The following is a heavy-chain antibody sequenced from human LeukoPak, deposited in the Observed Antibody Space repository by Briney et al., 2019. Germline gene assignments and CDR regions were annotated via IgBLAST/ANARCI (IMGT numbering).Heavy chain of an antibody. D-gene: IGHD2-21*01. Sequence: ASVKVSCKASGYTCTSYDINWVRQATGQGLEWMGWISAYNGNTNSAQKLQGRVTMTTDTSTSTAYMELRNLRSDDTAVYYCARIAYCGGDCYTTYFDYWGQGTLVTVSS. CDR1: GYTCTSYD. CDR2: ISAYNGNT. CDR3: ARIAYCGGDCYTTYFDY. J-gene: IGHJ4*02. V-gene: IGHV1-18*01.